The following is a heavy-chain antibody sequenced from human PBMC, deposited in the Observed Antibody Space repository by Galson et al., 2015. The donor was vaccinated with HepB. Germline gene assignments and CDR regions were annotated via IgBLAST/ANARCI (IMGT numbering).Heavy chain of an antibody. CDR1: GGTFSSYA. J-gene: IGHJ4*02. CDR2: IIPIFGTA. V-gene: IGHV1-69*13. D-gene: IGHD1-26*01. Sequence: SVKVSCKASGGTFSSYAISWVRQAPGQGLEWMGGIIPIFGTANYAQKFQGRVTITADESTSTAYMELSSLRSEDTAVYYCARDRGWVRGRALDYWGQGTLVTVSS. CDR3: ARDRGWVRGRALDY.